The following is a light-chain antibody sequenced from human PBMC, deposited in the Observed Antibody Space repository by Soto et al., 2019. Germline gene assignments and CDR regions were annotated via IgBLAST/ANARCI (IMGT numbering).Light chain of an antibody. V-gene: IGLV2-11*01. Sequence: QSALSQPRSVSVSPGHSVTISFTGTSSDVCLYNYVSWYQQHPGKAPKLIIYDVTKRPSGVPDRFYGSKSGNTASLTISGLQAEDEVDYYCCSYAGGYIFVFGTGTKVTV. CDR1: SSDVCLYNY. J-gene: IGLJ1*01. CDR3: CSYAGGYIFV. CDR2: DVT.